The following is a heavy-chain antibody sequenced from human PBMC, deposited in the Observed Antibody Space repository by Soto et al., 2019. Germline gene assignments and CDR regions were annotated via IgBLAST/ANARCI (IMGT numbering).Heavy chain of an antibody. D-gene: IGHD6-6*01. CDR1: GFTFSSYW. Sequence: EVQLVESGGGLVQPGGSLRLSCAASGFTFSSYWMSWVRQAPGKGLEWVANIKQDGSEKYYVDSVKGRFTISRDNAKNSLYLQMNSLRAEDTAVYYCARDLRSGYSSSSEWYFDLWGRGTLVTVSA. CDR2: IKQDGSEK. J-gene: IGHJ2*01. CDR3: ARDLRSGYSSSSEWYFDL. V-gene: IGHV3-7*01.